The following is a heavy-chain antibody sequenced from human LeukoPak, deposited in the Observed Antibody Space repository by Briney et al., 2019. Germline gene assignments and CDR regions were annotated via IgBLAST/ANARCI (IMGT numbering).Heavy chain of an antibody. Sequence: GGSLRLSCLASGFTFSSYEMNWVRQAPGKGLEWVSYISISGNTIYYADSVKGRFTISRDNAKNSLYLQMNSLRAEDTALYYCARDGTGGVADAFDIWAKGQWSPSLQ. V-gene: IGHV3-48*03. J-gene: IGHJ3*02. CDR2: ISISGNTI. CDR1: GFTFSSYE. D-gene: IGHD1-26*01. CDR3: ARDGTGGVADAFDI.